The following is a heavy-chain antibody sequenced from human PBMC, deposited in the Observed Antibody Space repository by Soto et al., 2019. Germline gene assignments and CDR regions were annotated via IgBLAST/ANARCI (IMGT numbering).Heavy chain of an antibody. D-gene: IGHD2-15*01. CDR3: ARRDIVAAVAGRRGSLDS. J-gene: IGHJ5*01. CDR2: INHRGGT. CDR1: GGSFSGYY. Sequence: QVQLQQWGAGLLKPSETLSLTCAVYGGSFSGYYWNWIRQPPGKALEWIGEINHRGGTNYNPSLRSRVPISVEPSKNQFSLNLNSVTAADAAVYYCARRDIVAAVAGRRGSLDSWGQGTPVTVSS. V-gene: IGHV4-34*01.